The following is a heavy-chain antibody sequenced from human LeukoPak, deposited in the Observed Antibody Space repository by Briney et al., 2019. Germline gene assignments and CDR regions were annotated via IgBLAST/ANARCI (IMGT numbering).Heavy chain of an antibody. D-gene: IGHD6-13*01. CDR1: GGSISSYY. CDR2: IYYSGST. CDR3: ALLNRSSWGEAYDY. J-gene: IGHJ4*02. Sequence: PSETLSLTCTVSGGSISSYYWSWIRQPPGKGLEWIGYIYYSGSTNYNPSLKSRVTISVDTSKNQFSLKLSSVTAADTAVYYCALLNRSSWGEAYDYWGQGTLVTVSS. V-gene: IGHV4-59*01.